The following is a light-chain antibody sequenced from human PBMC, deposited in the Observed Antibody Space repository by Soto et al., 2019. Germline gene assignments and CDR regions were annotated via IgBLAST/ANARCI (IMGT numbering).Light chain of an antibody. Sequence: QSVLTQPPSVSGAPGQRGAISCTGSSSNIGAEYDVHWYQQLPGTAPKRLIYGDNNRPSGVPERFSGSKSGTSASLAITGLQPEDEADYYCQSYDSRLTTFVFGTGTKLTVL. CDR3: QSYDSRLTTFV. V-gene: IGLV1-40*01. CDR1: SSNIGAEYD. J-gene: IGLJ1*01. CDR2: GDN.